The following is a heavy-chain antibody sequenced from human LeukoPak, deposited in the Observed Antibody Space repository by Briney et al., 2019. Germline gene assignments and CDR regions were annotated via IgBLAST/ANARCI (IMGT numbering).Heavy chain of an antibody. J-gene: IGHJ3*02. D-gene: IGHD3-10*01. CDR3: TKVNGLGGYMYAFDI. CDR1: GFTFSRYG. Sequence: GGSLRLSCAASGFTFSRYGMHWVRQAPGKGLEWVAVISPDGSNKDYEDSVKGRFTISRDNSKNTLYMQMNSLRTEDTAVYYCTKVNGLGGYMYAFDIWGQGTLVTVSS. V-gene: IGHV3-30*18. CDR2: ISPDGSNK.